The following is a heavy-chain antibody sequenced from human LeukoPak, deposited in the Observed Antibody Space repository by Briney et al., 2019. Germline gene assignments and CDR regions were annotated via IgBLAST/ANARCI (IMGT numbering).Heavy chain of an antibody. V-gene: IGHV4-39*07. CDR2: IFYSGST. J-gene: IGHJ5*02. Sequence: PSETLSLTCTVSGGSISTSNYYWGWIRQPPGKGLEWIGNIFYSGSTYYSLSLRSRVTISVETSKNQFSLKLASVTAADTAVYYCARGLGPSAMFDPWGQGTLVTVSS. D-gene: IGHD6-6*01. CDR3: ARGLGPSAMFDP. CDR1: GGSISTSNYY.